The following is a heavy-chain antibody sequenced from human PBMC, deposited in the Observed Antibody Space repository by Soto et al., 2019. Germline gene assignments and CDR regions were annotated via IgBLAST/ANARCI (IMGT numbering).Heavy chain of an antibody. J-gene: IGHJ4*02. CDR2: IYNTGRT. V-gene: IGHV4-61*01. CDR3: AREYSNSPEAFDY. Sequence: PSETLSLTCTVSGGSVNSDYYYWSWIRQPPGKGLEWIGYIYNTGRTNYNPSLESRVTISLDTSRNQFSLKLSSVTAADTAVFYCAREYSNSPEAFDYWGQGALVTVS. CDR1: GGSVNSDYYY. D-gene: IGHD4-4*01.